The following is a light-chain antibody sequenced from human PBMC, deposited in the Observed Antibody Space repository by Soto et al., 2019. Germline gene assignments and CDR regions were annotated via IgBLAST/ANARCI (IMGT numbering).Light chain of an antibody. CDR3: QSYDSSLSGSV. Sequence: QAVLTQPPSVSGAPGQRVTISCTGSSSNIGAGRDVHWYQQLPGTAPKLLIYGNINRPSGVPDRFSGSKSGTSASLAITGLQAEDEADFYCQSYDSSLSGSVFGGGTKLTVL. V-gene: IGLV1-40*01. CDR1: SSNIGAGRD. CDR2: GNI. J-gene: IGLJ2*01.